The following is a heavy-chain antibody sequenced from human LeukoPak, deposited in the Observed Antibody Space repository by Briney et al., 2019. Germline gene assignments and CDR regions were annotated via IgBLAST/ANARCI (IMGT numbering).Heavy chain of an antibody. V-gene: IGHV3-21*01. CDR1: GFTFSSYS. CDR3: TRASGDIVQTATMGSY. D-gene: IGHD5-24*01. CDR2: ISSSSSSI. J-gene: IGHJ4*02. Sequence: GGSLRLSCAASGFTFSSYSTNWVRQAPGKGLEWVSSISSSSSSIYYADSVKGRFTISRDNAKNSLYLQMNSLRAEDTAVYYCTRASGDIVQTATMGSYWGQGTLVTVSS.